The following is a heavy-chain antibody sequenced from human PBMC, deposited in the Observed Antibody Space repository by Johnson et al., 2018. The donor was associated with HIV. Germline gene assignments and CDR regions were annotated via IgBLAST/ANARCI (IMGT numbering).Heavy chain of an antibody. CDR2: ISYDGSNK. Sequence: QVQLVESGGGVVQPGRSLRLSCAASGFTFSSYAMHWVRQAPGKGLEWVAVISYDGSNKYYADSVKGRFTISTDNSNNTLYLQMNSLRAEDTAVYYCARDQGPYSGCLSVWGQGTMVTVSS. CDR1: GFTFSSYA. D-gene: IGHD1-26*01. CDR3: ARDQGPYSGCLSV. V-gene: IGHV3-30*04. J-gene: IGHJ3*01.